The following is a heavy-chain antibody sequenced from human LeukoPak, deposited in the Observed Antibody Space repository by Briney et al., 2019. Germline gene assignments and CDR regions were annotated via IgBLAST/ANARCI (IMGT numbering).Heavy chain of an antibody. CDR1: GFTFSSFA. CDR2: ISASGGST. CDR3: AKGEQGVDY. Sequence: GGSLRLSCAASGFTFSSFAMSWVRQAPGKGLEWISVISASGGSTYYADSVKGRFTISRDNSKSTLYLQMNSLRADDTAVFYCAKGEQGVDYWGRGTLVTVSS. V-gene: IGHV3-23*01. D-gene: IGHD1/OR15-1a*01. J-gene: IGHJ4*02.